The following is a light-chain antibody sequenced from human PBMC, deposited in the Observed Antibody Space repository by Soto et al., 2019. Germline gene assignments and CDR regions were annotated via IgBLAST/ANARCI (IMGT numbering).Light chain of an antibody. CDR2: EVS. Sequence: QSVLTQPASVSGSPGQSIAISCTGTSSDVGGYNYVSWYQQHPGKAPKLMIHEVSNRPSGISDRFSGSKSGNTASLTISGLQADDEADYYCSSHTRYSTRVFGNGTKVTV. J-gene: IGLJ1*01. CDR1: SSDVGGYNY. V-gene: IGLV2-14*01. CDR3: SSHTRYSTRV.